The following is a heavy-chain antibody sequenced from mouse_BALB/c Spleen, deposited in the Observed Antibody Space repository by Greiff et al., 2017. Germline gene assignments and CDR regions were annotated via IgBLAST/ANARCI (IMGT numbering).Heavy chain of an antibody. D-gene: IGHD3-1*01. V-gene: IGHV14-3*02. J-gene: IGHJ2*01. Sequence: EVQRVESGAELVKPGASVKLSCTASGFNIKDTYMHWVKQRPEQGLEWIGRIDPANGNTKYDPKFQGKATITADTSSNTAYLQLSSLTSEDTAVYYCARPARATLDYWGQGTTLTVSS. CDR3: ARPARATLDY. CDR1: GFNIKDTY. CDR2: IDPANGNT.